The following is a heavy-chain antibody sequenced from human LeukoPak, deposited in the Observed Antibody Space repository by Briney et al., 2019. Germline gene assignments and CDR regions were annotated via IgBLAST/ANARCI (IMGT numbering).Heavy chain of an antibody. CDR2: INHSGST. V-gene: IGHV4-34*01. D-gene: IGHD3-22*01. J-gene: IGHJ4*02. CDR1: GGSFSGYY. Sequence: RTSETLSLTCAVYGGSFSGYYWTWIRQPPGKGLEWIGEINHSGSTNNNPSLKSRLTISVDTSKNQFSLKLSSVTAADTAVYYCARHYYDSSATPYFDYWGQGTLVTVSS. CDR3: ARHYYDSSATPYFDY.